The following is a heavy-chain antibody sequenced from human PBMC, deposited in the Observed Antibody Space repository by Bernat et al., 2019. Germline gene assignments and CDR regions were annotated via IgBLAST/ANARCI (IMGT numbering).Heavy chain of an antibody. CDR1: GGSISSSSYY. D-gene: IGHD3-22*01. J-gene: IGHJ4*02. CDR2: IYYSGRT. V-gene: IGHV4-39*01. Sequence: QLQLQESGPGLVKPSETLSLTCTVSGGSISSSSYYWGWIRQPPGKGLEWIGSIYYSGRTYYNPSLKSRVTISVDTSKNQFSLKLSSVTAADTAVYYCASHMIVVVYFDYWGQGTLVTVSS. CDR3: ASHMIVVVYFDY.